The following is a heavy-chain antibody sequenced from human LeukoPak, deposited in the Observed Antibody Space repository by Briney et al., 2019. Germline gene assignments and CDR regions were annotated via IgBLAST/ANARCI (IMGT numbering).Heavy chain of an antibody. V-gene: IGHV3-53*01. CDR2: IYSGGST. J-gene: IGHJ6*02. D-gene: IGHD3-22*01. CDR3: ARDRFYYDHYGMDV. Sequence: GGSLRLSCAASGFTVSSNYMSWVHQAPGKGLEWVSVIYSGGSTYYADSVKGRFTISRDNSKNTLYLQMNSLRAEDTAVYYCARDRFYYDHYGMDVWGQGTTVTVSS. CDR1: GFTVSSNY.